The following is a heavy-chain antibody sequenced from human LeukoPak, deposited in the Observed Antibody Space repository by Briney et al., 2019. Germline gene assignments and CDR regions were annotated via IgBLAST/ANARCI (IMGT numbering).Heavy chain of an antibody. V-gene: IGHV1-69*04. D-gene: IGHD4-23*01. CDR3: ARAILGGNSGFDY. CDR1: GGTFSSYA. CDR2: IIPILDIA. J-gene: IGHJ4*02. Sequence: SVKVSCKASGGTFSSYAISWVRQAPGQGLEWMGRIIPILDIANYAQKFQGRVTITADKSTSTAYMEVSSLRYEDTAVYYCARAILGGNSGFDYWGQGTLVTVSS.